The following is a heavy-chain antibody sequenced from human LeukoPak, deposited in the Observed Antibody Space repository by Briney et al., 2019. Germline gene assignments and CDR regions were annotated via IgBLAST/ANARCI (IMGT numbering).Heavy chain of an antibody. V-gene: IGHV4-39*01. D-gene: IGHD3-10*01. J-gene: IGHJ5*02. Sequence: SETLSLTSTVSGGSTRVSSYCSGWIRQPPGKGLEWIGSIYYSGSTYYNPSLKSRVTISVDTSKNQFSLKLSSVTAADTAVYYCSRHPSVTMVRRVPNWCDARRQGSLVTVSS. CDR2: IYYSGST. CDR3: SRHPSVTMVRRVPNWCDA. CDR1: GGSTRVSSYC.